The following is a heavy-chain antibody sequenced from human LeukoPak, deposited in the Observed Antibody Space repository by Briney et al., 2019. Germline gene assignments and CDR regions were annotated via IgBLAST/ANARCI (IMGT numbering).Heavy chain of an antibody. D-gene: IGHD5-18*01. J-gene: IGHJ6*03. CDR3: AKDGGTYSYGYDPYYYYMDV. CDR1: GFTFSSYG. Sequence: GGSLRLSCAASGFTFSSYGMHWVRQAPGKGLEWVAFIRYDGSNKYYADSVKGRFTISRDNSKNTLYLQMNSLRAEDTAVYYCAKDGGTYSYGYDPYYYYMDVWGKGTTVTISS. CDR2: IRYDGSNK. V-gene: IGHV3-30*02.